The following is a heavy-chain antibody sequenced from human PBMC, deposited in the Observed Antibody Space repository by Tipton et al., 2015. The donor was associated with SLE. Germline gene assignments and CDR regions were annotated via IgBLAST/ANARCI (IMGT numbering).Heavy chain of an antibody. J-gene: IGHJ3*02. Sequence: VQLVQSGAEVKKPGESLRISCKGSGYSFTSYWISWVRQMPGKGLEWMGRIDPSDSYTNYSPSFQGHVTISADKSISTAYLQWSRLKASDTAMYYCARPNDLAACVTDLDAFDIWGQGTMVRVSS. CDR1: GYSFTSYW. CDR2: IDPSDSYT. V-gene: IGHV5-10-1*01. D-gene: IGHD6-13*01. CDR3: ARPNDLAACVTDLDAFDI.